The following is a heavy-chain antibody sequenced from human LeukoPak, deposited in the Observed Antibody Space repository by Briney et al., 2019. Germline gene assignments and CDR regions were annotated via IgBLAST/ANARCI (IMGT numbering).Heavy chain of an antibody. J-gene: IGHJ4*02. Sequence: PGGSLRLSCVASGFTFGKYWMSWVRQAPGKGLEWVANIKLDGSEKNYVDSVKGRFTISRDDSRNSLYLQMNSLRGEDTAVYYCAKDVGKWESLHYFDYWGQGTLVTVSS. CDR2: IKLDGSEK. D-gene: IGHD1-26*01. V-gene: IGHV3-7*03. CDR1: GFTFGKYW. CDR3: AKDVGKWESLHYFDY.